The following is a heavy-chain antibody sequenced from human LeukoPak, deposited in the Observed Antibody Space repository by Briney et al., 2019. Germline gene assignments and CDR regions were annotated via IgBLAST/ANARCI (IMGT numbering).Heavy chain of an antibody. Sequence: GGSLRLSCAASGFTFSNHGMQWVRQAPGKGLEWVSFISDSDSTISYTDSVKGRFTISRDNAKNSLYLQMNSLRGEDTGLYYCARDRGGDRFDYWGQGTLVTVSS. CDR2: ISDSDSTI. V-gene: IGHV3-48*03. D-gene: IGHD3-10*01. J-gene: IGHJ4*02. CDR1: GFTFSNHG. CDR3: ARDRGGDRFDY.